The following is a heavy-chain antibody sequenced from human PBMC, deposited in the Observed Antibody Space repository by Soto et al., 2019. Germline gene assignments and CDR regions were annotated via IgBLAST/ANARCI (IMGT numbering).Heavy chain of an antibody. CDR1: GGSISSYY. V-gene: IGHV4-59*08. CDR3: ARCPRFDWAGNGYYYYMDV. J-gene: IGHJ6*03. Sequence: SETLSLTCTVSGGSISSYYWSWIRQPPGKGLEWIGYIYYSGSTNYNPSLKSRVTISVDTSKNQFSLKLSSVTAADTAVYYCARCPRFDWAGNGYYYYMDVWGKGTTVTVSS. D-gene: IGHD3-9*01. CDR2: IYYSGST.